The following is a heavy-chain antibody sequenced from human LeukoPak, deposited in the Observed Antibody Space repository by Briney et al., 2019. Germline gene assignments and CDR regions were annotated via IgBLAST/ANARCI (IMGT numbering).Heavy chain of an antibody. CDR2: INTDGSYT. CDR3: TSDTFGARDS. D-gene: IGHD3-10*01. V-gene: IGHV3-74*01. CDR1: GFTFSSYS. J-gene: IGHJ4*02. Sequence: GGSLRLSCAASGFTFSSYSMNWVRQAPGKGLVWVSRINTDGSYTSYADSVKGRFTISRDNAKNTLYLQMNSLRAEDTAVYYCTSDTFGARDSWGQGTLVTVSS.